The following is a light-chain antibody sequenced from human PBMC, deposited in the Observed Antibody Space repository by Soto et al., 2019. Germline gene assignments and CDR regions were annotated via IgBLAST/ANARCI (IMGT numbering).Light chain of an antibody. Sequence: QSVLTQPASVSGSPGQSITISCTGNSSDVGGYNYVSWYQQHPGKAPKLMIYDVSNRPSGVSNRFSGSKSGNTASLTISGLQAEDEADYYCSSYTSSSTLVYVFGTGTKVTVL. J-gene: IGLJ1*01. CDR1: SSDVGGYNY. CDR3: SSYTSSSTLVYV. CDR2: DVS. V-gene: IGLV2-14*01.